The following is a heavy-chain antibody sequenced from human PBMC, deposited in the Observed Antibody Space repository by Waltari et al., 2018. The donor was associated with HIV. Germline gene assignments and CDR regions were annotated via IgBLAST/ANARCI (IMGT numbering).Heavy chain of an antibody. V-gene: IGHV3-33*06. CDR3: AKTSRVGIFGVVPDY. CDR2: IWYDGSNK. CDR1: GFTFSSYG. D-gene: IGHD3-3*01. J-gene: IGHJ4*02. Sequence: QVQLVESGGGVVQPGRSLRLSCAASGFTFSSYGMPWVRQAPGKGLEWVAVIWYDGSNKYYADSVKGRFTISRDNSKNTLYLQMNSLRAEDTAVYYCAKTSRVGIFGVVPDYWGQGTLVTVSS.